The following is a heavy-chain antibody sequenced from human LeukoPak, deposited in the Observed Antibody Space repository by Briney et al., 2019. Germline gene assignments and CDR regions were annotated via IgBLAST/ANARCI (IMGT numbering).Heavy chain of an antibody. CDR1: GFTFSSYA. CDR3: AKDYDTLTYYYMDV. J-gene: IGHJ6*03. V-gene: IGHV3-23*01. Sequence: PGRSLRLSCAASGFTFSSYAMSWVRQAPGKGLEWVSAISGSGGSTYYADSVKGRFTISRDNSKNTLYLQMNSLRAEDTAVYYCAKDYDTLTYYYMDVWGKGTTVTVSS. CDR2: ISGSGGST. D-gene: IGHD3-22*01.